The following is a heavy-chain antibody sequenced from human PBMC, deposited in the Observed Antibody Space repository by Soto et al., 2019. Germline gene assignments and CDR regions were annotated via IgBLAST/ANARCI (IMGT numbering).Heavy chain of an antibody. CDR2: ISISGGTI. D-gene: IGHD5-12*01. CDR3: TKEKSVINSGYDAFDI. CDR1: GFTVSSYE. J-gene: IGHJ3*02. V-gene: IGHV3-48*03. Sequence: PGGSLRLSCAASGFTVSSYEMDWVRQAPGKGLEWVAYISISGGTIYYGDSVEGRFTISRDNADNSLYLQMNSLRAEDTAAYYCTKEKSVINSGYDAFDIWGRGTVVTVS.